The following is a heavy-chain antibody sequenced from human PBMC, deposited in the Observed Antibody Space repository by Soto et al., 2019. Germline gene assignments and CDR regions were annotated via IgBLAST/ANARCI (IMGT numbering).Heavy chain of an antibody. D-gene: IGHD5-12*01. V-gene: IGHV3-23*01. Sequence: GGSLRLSCAASGFTFSSYAMSWVRQAPGKGLEWVSAISGSGGSTYYADSVKGRFTISRDNSKNTLYLQMNSLRAEDTAVYYCAKDLHTVEMATISPFDYWGQGTLVTVSS. CDR3: AKDLHTVEMATISPFDY. CDR1: GFTFSSYA. J-gene: IGHJ4*02. CDR2: ISGSGGST.